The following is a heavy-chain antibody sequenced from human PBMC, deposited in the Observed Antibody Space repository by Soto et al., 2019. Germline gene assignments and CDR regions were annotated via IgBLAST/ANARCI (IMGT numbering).Heavy chain of an antibody. D-gene: IGHD6-13*01. V-gene: IGHV4-39*01. CDR2: IYYSGST. CDR1: GGSSSSSSYY. J-gene: IGHJ5*02. Sequence: SETMSLTCSVAGGSSSSSSYYWGWIRQPPGKGLEWIGSIYYSGSTYYNPSLKSRVTISVDTSKNQFSLKLGSVTAADTAVYYCARRMMRIAAAGTHWFAPWGQGTLVTVSS. CDR3: ARRMMRIAAAGTHWFAP.